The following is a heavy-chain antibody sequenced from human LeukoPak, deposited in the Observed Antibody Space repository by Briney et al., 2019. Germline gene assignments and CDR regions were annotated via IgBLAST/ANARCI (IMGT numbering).Heavy chain of an antibody. Sequence: GSLRLSCAASGFIVSTNYMSWVRQAPGKGLEWVSALHSAGTTYYASSVKGRFTISRDNSKNTVHLQMNSLGVDDTAVYYCARAPTASSTWDNWGQGTLVTVSS. CDR1: GFIVSTNY. CDR2: LHSAGTT. CDR3: ARAPTASSTWDN. J-gene: IGHJ4*02. D-gene: IGHD4-17*01. V-gene: IGHV3-66*01.